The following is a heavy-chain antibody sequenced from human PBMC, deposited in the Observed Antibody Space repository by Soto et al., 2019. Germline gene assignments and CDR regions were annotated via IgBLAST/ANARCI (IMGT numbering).Heavy chain of an antibody. D-gene: IGHD3-10*01. CDR1: GFTFSSYA. CDR3: AKDLYPYYYGSGSYFDY. CDR2: ISGSGGST. J-gene: IGHJ4*02. V-gene: IGHV3-23*01. Sequence: GGSLRLSCAASGFTFSSYAMSWVRQAPGKGLEWVSAISGSGGSTYYADSVKGRFTISRDNSKNTLYLQMNSLRAEDTVVYYCAKDLYPYYYGSGSYFDYWGQGTLVTVSS.